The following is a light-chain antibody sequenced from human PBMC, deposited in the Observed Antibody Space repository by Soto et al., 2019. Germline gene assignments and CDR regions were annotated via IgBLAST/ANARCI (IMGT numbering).Light chain of an antibody. Sequence: DIQMTQSPSTLSASVGDRVTITCRASQSIDRWLAWSQQKPGRAPKVLIYDASRLQSGVPSRFSGSGSTTEFTLTITSLQPDDSATYYCHQYHRYPLTFGGGTKVEIK. CDR2: DAS. J-gene: IGKJ4*01. CDR3: HQYHRYPLT. V-gene: IGKV1-5*01. CDR1: QSIDRW.